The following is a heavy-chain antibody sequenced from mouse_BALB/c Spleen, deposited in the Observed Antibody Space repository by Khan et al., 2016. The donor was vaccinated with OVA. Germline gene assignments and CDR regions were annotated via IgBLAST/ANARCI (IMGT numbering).Heavy chain of an antibody. J-gene: IGHJ3*01. V-gene: IGHV3-2*02. CDR2: INYSGNT. CDR3: TRKDYYDYDPFPY. D-gene: IGHD2-4*01. CDR1: GYSITSEYA. Sequence: EVQLQESGPGLVKPSQSLSLTCTVTGYSITSEYAWNWIRQFPGNKLEWMGYINYSGNTRYNQSLKSRISITRDTSKNQFFLQLNSVTTEDTATYYCTRKDYYDYDPFPYWGQGTLVTVSA.